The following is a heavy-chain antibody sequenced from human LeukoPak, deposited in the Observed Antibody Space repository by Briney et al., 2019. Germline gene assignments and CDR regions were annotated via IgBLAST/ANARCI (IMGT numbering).Heavy chain of an antibody. Sequence: GGSLRLSCAPSGFTLSTYNTHWVRQAPGKGLEWVSSITSRSTYYADSVRGRFTISGDSAMNSLFLQMNSLRAEDTAVYYCARERVTTTAFDVWGQGTMGSVPS. CDR2: ITSRSTY. D-gene: IGHD1-1*01. CDR1: GFTLSTYN. CDR3: ARERVTTTAFDV. V-gene: IGHV3-21*01. J-gene: IGHJ3*01.